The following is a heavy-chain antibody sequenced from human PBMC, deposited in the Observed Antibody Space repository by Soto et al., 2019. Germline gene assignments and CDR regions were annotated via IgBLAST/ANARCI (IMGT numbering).Heavy chain of an antibody. J-gene: IGHJ6*02. CDR3: ARGEAAAGYYYYGMDV. CDR1: GFTFSSYS. V-gene: IGHV3-21*01. D-gene: IGHD6-13*01. Sequence: GGSLRLSXAASGFTFSSYSMNWVRQAPGKGLEWVSSISSSSSYIYYADSVKGRFTISRDNAKNSLYLQMNSPRAEDTAVYYCARGEAAAGYYYYGMDVWGQGTTVTVSS. CDR2: ISSSSSYI.